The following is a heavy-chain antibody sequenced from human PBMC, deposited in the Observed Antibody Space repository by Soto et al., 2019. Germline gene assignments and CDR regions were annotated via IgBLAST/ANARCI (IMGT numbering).Heavy chain of an antibody. Sequence: QVQLVQSGAEVKKPGASVKVSCKASGYTFTSYYMHWVRQAPGQGLEWMGIINPSGGSTSYAKKFKGRVTMTRDTSTSTVYMELSSLSSEDTAVYYCARDREYSSSAGLLDYWGQGTLVTVSS. CDR3: ARDREYSSSAGLLDY. D-gene: IGHD6-6*01. J-gene: IGHJ4*02. CDR2: INPSGGST. CDR1: GYTFTSYY. V-gene: IGHV1-46*03.